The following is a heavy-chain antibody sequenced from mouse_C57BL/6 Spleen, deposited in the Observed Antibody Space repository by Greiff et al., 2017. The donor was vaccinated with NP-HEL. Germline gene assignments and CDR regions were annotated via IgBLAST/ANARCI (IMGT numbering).Heavy chain of an antibody. V-gene: IGHV5-4*03. CDR2: ISDGGSYT. CDR1: GFTFSSYA. D-gene: IGHD4-1*01. J-gene: IGHJ2*01. Sequence: EVMLVESGGGLVKPGGSLKLSCAASGFTFSSYAMSWVRQTPEKRLEWVATISDGGSYTYYPDNVKGRFTISRDNAKNNLYLQMNHLKSEDTAMYYCARNCDLDYWGQGTTLTVSS. CDR3: ARNCDLDY.